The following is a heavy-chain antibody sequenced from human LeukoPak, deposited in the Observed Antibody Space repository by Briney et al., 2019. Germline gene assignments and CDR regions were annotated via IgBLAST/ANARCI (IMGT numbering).Heavy chain of an antibody. CDR1: GFTFSSYS. CDR3: ARALEGSYWYFDL. CDR2: ISSSSSTI. V-gene: IGHV3-48*01. Sequence: GGSLRLSCAASGFTFSSYSMNWVRQAPGKGLEWVSYISSSSSTIYYADSVKGRFTISRDNAKNSLYLQMNSLRAEDTAVYYCARALEGSYWYFDLWGRGTLVTVSS. D-gene: IGHD2-15*01. J-gene: IGHJ2*01.